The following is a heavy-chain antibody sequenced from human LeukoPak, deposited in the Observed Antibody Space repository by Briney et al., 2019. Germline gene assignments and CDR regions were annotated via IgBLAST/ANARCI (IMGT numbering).Heavy chain of an antibody. Sequence: GGSLRLSCAASGFTFSSYAMSWVRQAPGKGLEWVSAISGSGGSTYYADSVKGRFTISRDNSKNTLYLQMNSLRAEDTAVYYCAKGVRSSWYGEGWFDPWGQGTLVTVSS. CDR1: GFTFSSYA. D-gene: IGHD6-13*01. J-gene: IGHJ5*02. V-gene: IGHV3-23*01. CDR3: AKGVRSSWYGEGWFDP. CDR2: ISGSGGST.